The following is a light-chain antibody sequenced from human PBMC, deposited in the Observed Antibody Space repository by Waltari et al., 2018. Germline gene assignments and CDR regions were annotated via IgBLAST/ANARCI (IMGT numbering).Light chain of an antibody. Sequence: SALTQPASVSASPGQSITISCTGSSSDVGSYALVAWYQQHPGKAPHLFSYEVDKRPSGVSYRFSGSKSGNPASLTISWLQAEDEAHYFCSSYTYGGPWVFCGGTLLTVL. CDR3: SSYTYGGPWV. CDR1: SSDVGSYAL. CDR2: EVD. V-gene: IGLV2-23*02. J-gene: IGLJ2*01.